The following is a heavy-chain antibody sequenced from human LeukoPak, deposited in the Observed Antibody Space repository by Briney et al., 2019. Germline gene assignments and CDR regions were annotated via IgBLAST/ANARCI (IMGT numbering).Heavy chain of an antibody. V-gene: IGHV3-30*02. J-gene: IGHJ4*02. Sequence: GGSLGLPCAASGFTFSSYGMHWVRQAPGKGLEWVAFIRYDGSNKYYADSVKGRFTISRDNSKNTLYLQMNSLRAEDTAVYYCAKDALSYILFDYWGQGTLVTVSS. CDR2: IRYDGSNK. CDR1: GFTFSSYG. CDR3: AKDALSYILFDY. D-gene: IGHD3-10*01.